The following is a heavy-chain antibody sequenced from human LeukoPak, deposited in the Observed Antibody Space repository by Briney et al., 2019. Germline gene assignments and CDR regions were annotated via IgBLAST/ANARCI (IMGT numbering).Heavy chain of an antibody. D-gene: IGHD6-6*01. CDR3: AGYSSSSGQFDY. V-gene: IGHV4-59*11. CDR1: GGSISSHY. J-gene: IGHJ4*02. Sequence: SETLSLTCTVSGGSISSHYWSWIRQPPGKGLEWIGYIYYSGSTNYNPSLKSRVTISVDTSKNQFSLKLGSVTAADTAVYYCAGYSSSSGQFDYWGQGTLVTVSS. CDR2: IYYSGST.